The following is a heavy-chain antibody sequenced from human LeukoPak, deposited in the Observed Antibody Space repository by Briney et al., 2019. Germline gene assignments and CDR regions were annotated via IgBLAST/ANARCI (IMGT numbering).Heavy chain of an antibody. V-gene: IGHV3-53*01. J-gene: IGHJ5*02. CDR2: IYSGDST. D-gene: IGHD2-2*01. CDR1: GFTVSSNY. Sequence: GGSLRLSCAASGFTVSSNYMSWVRQAPGKGLEWVSVIYSGDSTYYTDSVKGRFTISRDNSKNTLYLQMNTLRAEDTAVYYCVRDASSTQSSGSWIDPWGQGTLVTVSS. CDR3: VRDASSTQSSGSWIDP.